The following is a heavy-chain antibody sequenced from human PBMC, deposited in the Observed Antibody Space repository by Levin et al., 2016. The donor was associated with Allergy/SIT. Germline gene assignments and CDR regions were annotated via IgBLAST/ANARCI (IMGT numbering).Heavy chain of an antibody. D-gene: IGHD4-23*01. V-gene: IGHV4-34*01. CDR1: GGSFSGYY. J-gene: IGHJ4*02. Sequence: SETLSLTCAVYGGSFSGYYWSWIRQPPGKGLEWIGEINHSGSTNYNPSLKSRVTISVDTSKNQFSLKLSSVTAADTAVYYCARATTVVNSKRFDYWGQGTLVTVSS. CDR3: ARATTVVNSKRFDY. CDR2: INHSGST.